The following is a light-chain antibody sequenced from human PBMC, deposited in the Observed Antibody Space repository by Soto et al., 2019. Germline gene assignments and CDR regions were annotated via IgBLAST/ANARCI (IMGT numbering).Light chain of an antibody. J-gene: IGKJ1*01. V-gene: IGKV3-15*01. Sequence: IVMTQSPATLSVSPGDGATLSSRASQSVRSTLAWYQQKPGQGPRLLIYGASTRATGIPDRFSGSGSGTEFTLTISSLQSEDSAVYYCQQYSDRPPTFGQGTRVEI. CDR3: QQYSDRPPT. CDR1: QSVRST. CDR2: GAS.